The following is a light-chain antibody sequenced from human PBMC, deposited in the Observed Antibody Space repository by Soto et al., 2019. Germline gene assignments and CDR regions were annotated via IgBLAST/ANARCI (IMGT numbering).Light chain of an antibody. CDR3: AAWDGSLNVVL. CDR2: STN. J-gene: IGLJ3*02. V-gene: IGLV1-44*01. CDR1: SSNIGTNT. Sequence: QSVLTQPPSASGTPGQRVTISCSGSSSNIGTNTVNWYQQFPRSAPKLLMYSTNQRPSGVPVRFSGSKSGTSASLAISGLQSEDEADYYCAAWDGSLNVVLFGGGTKLTVL.